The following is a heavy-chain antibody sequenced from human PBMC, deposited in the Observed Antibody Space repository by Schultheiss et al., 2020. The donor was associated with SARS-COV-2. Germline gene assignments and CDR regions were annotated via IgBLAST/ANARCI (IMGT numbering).Heavy chain of an antibody. CDR2: ISGSGGST. J-gene: IGHJ2*01. D-gene: IGHD6-13*01. V-gene: IGHV3-23*01. CDR1: GFTFSSYA. CDR3: AKAPSSSWYPDFDL. Sequence: GESLKISCAASGFTFSSYAMSWVRQAPGKGLEWVSAISGSGGSTYYADSVKGRFTISRDNSKNTLYLQMNSLRAEDTAVYYCAKAPSSSWYPDFDLWGRGTLVTVSS.